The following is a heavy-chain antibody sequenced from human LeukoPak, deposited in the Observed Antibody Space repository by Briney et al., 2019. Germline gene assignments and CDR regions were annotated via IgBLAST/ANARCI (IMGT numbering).Heavy chain of an antibody. V-gene: IGHV1-69*04. CDR2: IIPIADVV. CDR3: VRDGGFDIVTLDY. Sequence: GASVKVSCKASGDTFSSDAFSWVRQAPGQGLRWMGRIIPIADVVQYAPRFRDRVTITADKSTSTAYMELSSLTSEDTAVYYCVRDGGFDIVTLDYWGQGTRVTVSS. D-gene: IGHD3-9*01. J-gene: IGHJ4*02. CDR1: GDTFSSDA.